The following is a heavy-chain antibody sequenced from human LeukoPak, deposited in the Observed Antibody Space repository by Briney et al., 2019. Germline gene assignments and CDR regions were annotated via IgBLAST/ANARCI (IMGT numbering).Heavy chain of an antibody. J-gene: IGHJ4*02. CDR3: ARDRDSTHFDS. Sequence: GGSLRLSCAASGFTFSDYYMNWIRQAPGKGLEWVSYISSRGSTIYYADSVKGRFTISRDNAKNSLYLQMNSLRAEDTAVYYCARDRDSTHFDSWGQGPLVTVSS. D-gene: IGHD2-2*01. V-gene: IGHV3-11*01. CDR1: GFTFSDYY. CDR2: ISSRGSTI.